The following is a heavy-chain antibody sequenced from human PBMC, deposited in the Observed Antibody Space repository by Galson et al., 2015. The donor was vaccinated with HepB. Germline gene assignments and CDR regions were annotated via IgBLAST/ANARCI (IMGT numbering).Heavy chain of an antibody. CDR1: GFSFSSYA. J-gene: IGHJ3*01. D-gene: IGHD3-22*01. CDR2: ISGSGGST. Sequence: SLRLSCAASGFSFSSYAMSWVRQAPGKGLEWVSGISGSGGSTYYADSVKGRFTISRDNSKNTLYLQMNSLRAEDTAVYYCAKHNYDSSGFDVWGQGTMVTVSS. V-gene: IGHV3-23*01. CDR3: AKHNYDSSGFDV.